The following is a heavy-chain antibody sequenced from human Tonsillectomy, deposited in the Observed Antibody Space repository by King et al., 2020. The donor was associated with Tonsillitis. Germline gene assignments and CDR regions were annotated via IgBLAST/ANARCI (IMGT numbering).Heavy chain of an antibody. V-gene: IGHV4-34*01. D-gene: IGHD2-15*01. CDR1: GGSFSGYY. J-gene: IGHJ6*02. CDR3: ARRFHRYCSGGSCYSWSGDRYGMDV. CDR2: INHSGST. Sequence: VQLQQWGAGLLKPSETLSLTCAVYGGSFSGYYWSWIRQPPGKGLEWIGEINHSGSTNYNPSLKSRVTISVDTSKNQFSLKLSSVTAADTAVYYCARRFHRYCSGGSCYSWSGDRYGMDVWGQGTTVTVSS.